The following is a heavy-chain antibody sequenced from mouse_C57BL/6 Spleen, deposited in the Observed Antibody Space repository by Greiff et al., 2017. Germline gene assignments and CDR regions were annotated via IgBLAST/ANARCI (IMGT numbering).Heavy chain of an antibody. CDR3: ARGDYDYDGWFAY. J-gene: IGHJ3*01. Sequence: QVQLQQPGAELVRPGTSVKLSCKASGYTFTSYWMHWVKQRPGQGLEWIGVIDPSDSYTNYNQKFKGKATLTVDTSSSTAYMQLSSLTSEDSAVYYCARGDYDYDGWFAYGGQGTLVTVSA. V-gene: IGHV1-59*01. CDR2: IDPSDSYT. D-gene: IGHD2-4*01. CDR1: GYTFTSYW.